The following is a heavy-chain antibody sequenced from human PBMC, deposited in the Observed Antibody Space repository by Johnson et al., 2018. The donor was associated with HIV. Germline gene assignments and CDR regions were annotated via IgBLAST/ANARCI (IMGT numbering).Heavy chain of an antibody. Sequence: QVQLVESGGGVVQPWRSLRLSCAASGFIFSNYGMHWVRQAPGKGLEWVAIMSYDRSNKNYGDSVKGRFTISRDNSKNTLYLQMNNLRPEDTAVYYCAKDRGSGTYLGRGIFDIWGQGTMVTVSS. CDR3: AKDRGSGTYLGRGIFDI. CDR2: MSYDRSNK. CDR1: GFIFSNYG. D-gene: IGHD1-26*01. V-gene: IGHV3-30*18. J-gene: IGHJ3*02.